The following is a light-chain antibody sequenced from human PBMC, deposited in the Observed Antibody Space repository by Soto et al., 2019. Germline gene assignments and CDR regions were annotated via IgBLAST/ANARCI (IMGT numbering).Light chain of an antibody. J-gene: IGKJ2*01. CDR1: QTVSGNY. V-gene: IGKV3-20*01. CDR2: EAS. CDR3: QQYVNSPFT. Sequence: FVWTHSPGTLSLSPGERATLSCRASQTVSGNYIAWYQQKPGQAPRGLIVEASRRAPGTPDRFSGSGSGTDFTLTISRLEPEDFSVYYCQQYVNSPFTFGQGTNLEI.